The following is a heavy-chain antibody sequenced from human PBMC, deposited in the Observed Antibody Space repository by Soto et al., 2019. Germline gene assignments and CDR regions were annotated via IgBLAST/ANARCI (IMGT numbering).Heavy chain of an antibody. CDR2: IYYSGST. V-gene: IGHV4-31*03. J-gene: IGHJ3*02. CDR3: ARDFSAGYDSSGYKESMWAFDI. D-gene: IGHD3-22*01. Sequence: QVQLQESGPGLVKPSQTLSLTCTVSGGSISSGGYYWSWIRQHPGKGLEWIGYIYYSGSTYYNPSLKSRVTISVDTSKNQFSLKLSSVTAADTAVYYCARDFSAGYDSSGYKESMWAFDIWGQGTMVTVSS. CDR1: GGSISSGGYY.